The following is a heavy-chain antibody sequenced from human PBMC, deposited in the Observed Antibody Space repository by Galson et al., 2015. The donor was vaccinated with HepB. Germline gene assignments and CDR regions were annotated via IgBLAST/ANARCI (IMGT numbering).Heavy chain of an antibody. CDR2: IYYSGST. V-gene: IGHV4-59*01. CDR1: GGSISSYY. Sequence: ETLSLTCTVSGGSISSYYWSWIRQPPGKGLEWIGYIYYSGSTNYNPSLKSRVTISVDTSKNQFSLKLSSVTAADTAVYYCARGKPYDFWSGYYPAFDYWGQGTLVTVSS. CDR3: ARGKPYDFWSGYYPAFDY. J-gene: IGHJ4*02. D-gene: IGHD3-3*01.